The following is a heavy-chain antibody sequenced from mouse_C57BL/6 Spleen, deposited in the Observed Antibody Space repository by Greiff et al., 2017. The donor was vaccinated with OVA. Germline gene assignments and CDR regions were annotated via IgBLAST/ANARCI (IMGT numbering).Heavy chain of an antibody. CDR2: IYPSDSET. CDR1: GYTFTSYW. J-gene: IGHJ2*01. Sequence: QVQLQQPGAELVRPGSSVKLSCKASGYTFTSYWMDWVKQRPGQGLEWIGNIYPSDSETHYNQKFKDKATLTVDKSSSTAYMQLSSLTSEDSAVYYCARSGNLLFGYWGQGTTLTVSS. V-gene: IGHV1-61*01. D-gene: IGHD2-1*01. CDR3: ARSGNLLFGY.